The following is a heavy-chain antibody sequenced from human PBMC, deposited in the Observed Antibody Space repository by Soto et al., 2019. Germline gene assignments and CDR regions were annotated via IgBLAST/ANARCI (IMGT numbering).Heavy chain of an antibody. J-gene: IGHJ4*02. CDR2: IYPGGST. CDR3: ARVEAGGENHYFDY. Sequence: GGSLRLSCAASGFNVSSNCITWVRQAPGKGLEWVSIIYPGGSTYYADSVRGRFTISRDNAKNSLYLQMNSLRADDTAVYYCARVEAGGENHYFDYWGQGTRVTVSS. CDR1: GFNVSSNC. V-gene: IGHV3-66*01. D-gene: IGHD4-17*01.